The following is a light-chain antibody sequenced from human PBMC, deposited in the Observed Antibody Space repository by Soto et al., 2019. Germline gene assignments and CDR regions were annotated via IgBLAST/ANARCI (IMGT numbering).Light chain of an antibody. CDR1: QSVRNN. Sequence: EIVMTHSPVTLSVSPGERSTLSCRASQSVRNNVAWYQQKPGQAPRLLIYGAFDRATGVPARFSGSRSGTKFTLTISSLQSEDFGSSPRTFGRGTKV. J-gene: IGKJ1*01. CDR3: T. V-gene: IGKV3-15*01. CDR2: GAF.